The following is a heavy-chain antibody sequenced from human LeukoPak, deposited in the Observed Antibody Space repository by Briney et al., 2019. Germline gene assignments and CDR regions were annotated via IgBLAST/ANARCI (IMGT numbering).Heavy chain of an antibody. D-gene: IGHD6-19*01. CDR2: ISGGGGST. V-gene: IGHV3-23*01. CDR1: GFTFSSHA. Sequence: GGSLRLSFAASGFTFSSHAMGWVRQFPGKGLEWVSAISGGGGSTYYADSVKGRFTISRDNSKNTLHLQMNSLRADDTAVYYCAKGPLIEVAGTTWDYWGQGALVTVSS. CDR3: AKGPLIEVAGTTWDY. J-gene: IGHJ4*02.